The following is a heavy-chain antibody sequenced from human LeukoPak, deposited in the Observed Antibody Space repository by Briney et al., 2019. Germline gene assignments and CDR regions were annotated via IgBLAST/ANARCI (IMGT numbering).Heavy chain of an antibody. CDR3: AKRATSWYYFEY. CDR1: GFTFSTYG. Sequence: PGRSLRLSCAASGFTFSTYGMHWVRQAPGKGLEWLAVIWYDGSNIYYADSVKGRFAISRDNSRNTLYLLLNSLRAEDTAVYYCAKRATSWYYFEYWGQGTLVTVSS. CDR2: IWYDGSNI. V-gene: IGHV3-33*06. J-gene: IGHJ4*02.